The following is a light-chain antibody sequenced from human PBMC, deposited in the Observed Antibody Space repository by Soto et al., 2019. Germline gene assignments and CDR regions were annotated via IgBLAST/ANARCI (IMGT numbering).Light chain of an antibody. J-gene: IGKJ2*01. Sequence: DIQMTQSPSSLSASVGDRVTITCRASQSISSYLNWYQQKPGKAPKFLIYAASSLQSGVPSRFSGSGSGTDFTLTISSLQPEDFATYFFQQSYSTPSMYTFGQGTKLE. CDR2: AAS. CDR1: QSISSY. CDR3: QQSYSTPSMYT. V-gene: IGKV1-39*01.